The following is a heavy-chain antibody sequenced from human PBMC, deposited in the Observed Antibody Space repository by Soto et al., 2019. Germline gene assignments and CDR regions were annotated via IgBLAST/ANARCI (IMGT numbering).Heavy chain of an antibody. J-gene: IGHJ5*02. CDR2: IYYSGST. D-gene: IGHD6-13*01. Sequence: GTLSLTCTVSGGSISSYYWRWIRQPPGKGLEWIGYIYYSGSTNYNPSLKSRVTISVDTSKNQFSLKLSSVTAADTAVYYCARGIAAAGNWFDPWGQGTLVTVSS. V-gene: IGHV4-59*01. CDR3: ARGIAAAGNWFDP. CDR1: GGSISSYY.